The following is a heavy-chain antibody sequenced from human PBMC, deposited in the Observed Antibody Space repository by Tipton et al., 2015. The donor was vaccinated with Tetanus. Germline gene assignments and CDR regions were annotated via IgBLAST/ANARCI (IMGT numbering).Heavy chain of an antibody. CDR3: ARDHGITWGGMGYYYGMDV. CDR1: GVSINSDDYY. V-gene: IGHV4-30-4*01. Sequence: QLVQSGAEVKPSQTLSLTCSVSGVSINSDDYYWSWIRQSPGKGLESIGYIYYSGSTYYNPSLKSRVTISVDTSKNQFSLRLSSVTAADTAVYYCARDHGITWGGMGYYYGMDVWGQGTTVTVSS. D-gene: IGHD3-16*01. CDR2: IYYSGST. J-gene: IGHJ6*02.